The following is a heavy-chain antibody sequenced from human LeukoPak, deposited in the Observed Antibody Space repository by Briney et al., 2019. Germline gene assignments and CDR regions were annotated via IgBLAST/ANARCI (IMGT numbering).Heavy chain of an antibody. D-gene: IGHD3-3*01. J-gene: IGHJ6*02. CDR1: RFTFSSYG. CDR2: ISYDGSNK. Sequence: PGGSLRLSCAASRFTFSSYGMHWVRQAPGKGLEWVAVISYDGSNKYYADSVKGRFTISRDNSKNTLYLQMNSLRAEDTAVYYCAKDLNRYYDFWSGPKSYYYGMDVWGQGTTVTVSS. V-gene: IGHV3-30*18. CDR3: AKDLNRYYDFWSGPKSYYYGMDV.